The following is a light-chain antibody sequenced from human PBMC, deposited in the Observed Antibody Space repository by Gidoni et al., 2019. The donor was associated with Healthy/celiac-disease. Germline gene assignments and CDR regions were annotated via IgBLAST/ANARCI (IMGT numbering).Light chain of an antibody. V-gene: IGKV1-8*01. J-gene: IGKJ1*01. Sequence: AIRMTQSPSSFSASTGDRVTITCRASQGISSYLAWYQQQPGKAPKPLIYAASTLQSGVPSRFSGSGSGTDFTLTISCLQSEDFATYYCQQYYSYPRTFGQGTKVEIK. CDR2: AAS. CDR1: QGISSY. CDR3: QQYYSYPRT.